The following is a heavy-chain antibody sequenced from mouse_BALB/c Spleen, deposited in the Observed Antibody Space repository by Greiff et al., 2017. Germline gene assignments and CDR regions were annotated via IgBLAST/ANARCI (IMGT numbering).Heavy chain of an antibody. Sequence: EVKLMESGGGLVQPGGSLKLSCAASGFDFSRYWMSWVRQAPGKGLEWIGEINPDSSTINYTPSLKDKFIISRDNAKNTLYLQMSKVRSEDTALYYCARGYYYGSSYGGAMDYWGQGTSVTVSS. CDR3: ARGYYYGSSYGGAMDY. J-gene: IGHJ4*01. D-gene: IGHD1-1*01. V-gene: IGHV4-1*02. CDR2: INPDSSTI. CDR1: GFDFSRYW.